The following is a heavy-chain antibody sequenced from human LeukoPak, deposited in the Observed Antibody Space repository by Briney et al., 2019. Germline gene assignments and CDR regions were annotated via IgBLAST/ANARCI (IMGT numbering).Heavy chain of an antibody. V-gene: IGHV3-23*01. CDR3: AIPMYSTSPTPETDDAFDI. Sequence: GGSLRLSCAASGFTFSSCSMSWVRQAPGKGLEWVSAISGSGATTHYADSVKGRSTISRDNSKNTLYLQMNSLRAEDTAVYYCAIPMYSTSPTPETDDAFDIWGQGTMVTVSS. CDR1: GFTFSSCS. J-gene: IGHJ3*02. CDR2: ISGSGATT. D-gene: IGHD6-6*01.